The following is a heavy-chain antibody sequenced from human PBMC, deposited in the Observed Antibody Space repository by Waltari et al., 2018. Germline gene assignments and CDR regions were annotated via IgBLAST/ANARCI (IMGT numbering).Heavy chain of an antibody. D-gene: IGHD1-26*01. CDR1: GYSISSGYW. CDR3: ANNEWGLPVS. J-gene: IGHJ5*02. Sequence: QVGLQESGPGLVKPSETLSLTCTVSGYSISSGYWWGWIRQPPGKGLKWIASIHYSGSIQYTPSLRSRVTIAADTSKNQFSLRLTSVTAADTAVYYCANNEWGLPVSWGQGALVTVSS. CDR2: IHYSGSI. V-gene: IGHV4-38-2*02.